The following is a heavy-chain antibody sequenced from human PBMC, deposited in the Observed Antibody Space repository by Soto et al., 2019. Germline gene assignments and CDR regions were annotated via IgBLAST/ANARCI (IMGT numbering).Heavy chain of an antibody. D-gene: IGHD5-12*01. CDR3: AAGGGLPRYY. CDR2: INHSGST. V-gene: IGHV4-34*01. J-gene: IGHJ4*02. CDR1: GGSFSGYY. Sequence: SETLSLTCAVYGGSFSGYYWNWIRQPPGKGLEWIGEINHSGSTNYNPSLKSRVTISVDTSKNQFSLKLSSVTAADTAVYYCAAGGGLPRYYWGQGTLVTVSS.